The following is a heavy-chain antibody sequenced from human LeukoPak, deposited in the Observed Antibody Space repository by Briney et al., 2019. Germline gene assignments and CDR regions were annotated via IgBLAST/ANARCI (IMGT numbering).Heavy chain of an antibody. J-gene: IGHJ5*02. D-gene: IGHD3-10*02. V-gene: IGHV4-39*01. CDR3: VRWQSGSMFHPP. CDR1: GGSISSSSHY. CDR2: IYYSGTT. Sequence: SETLSLTCTVSGGSISSSSHYWGWIRQPPGKGLEWIGSIYYSGTTAYNPSLKSRVTTSVDTSKNQFSLKLSSVTAADTAVYYCVRWQSGSMFHPPWGQGTLVTVSS.